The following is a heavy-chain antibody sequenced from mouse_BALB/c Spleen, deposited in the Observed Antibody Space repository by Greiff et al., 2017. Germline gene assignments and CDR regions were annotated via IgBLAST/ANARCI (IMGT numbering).Heavy chain of an antibody. CDR2: IRLKSNNYAT. J-gene: IGHJ4*01. Sequence: EVKVVESGGGLVQPGGSMKLSCVASGFTFSNYWMNWVRQSPEKGLEWVAEIRLKSNNYATHYADSVKGRFTISRDDSKSSVYLQMNNLRAEDTGIYYCTRAYYGAMDYWGQGTSVTVSS. CDR3: TRAYYGAMDY. D-gene: IGHD1-1*01. V-gene: IGHV6-6*02. CDR1: GFTFSNYW.